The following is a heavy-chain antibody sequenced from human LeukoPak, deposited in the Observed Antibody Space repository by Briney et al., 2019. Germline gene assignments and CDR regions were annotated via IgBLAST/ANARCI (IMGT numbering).Heavy chain of an antibody. J-gene: IGHJ2*01. CDR1: GGSISSYY. CDR2: IYYSGST. D-gene: IGHD3-22*01. CDR3: ARGADHDSSGYYFQATPLWYFDL. V-gene: IGHV4-59*01. Sequence: SETLSLTCTVSGGSISSYYWSWIRQPPGKGLEWIGYIYYSGSTNYNPSLKSRVTISVDTSKNQFSLKLSSVTAADTAVYYCARGADHDSSGYYFQATPLWYFDLWGRGTLVTVSS.